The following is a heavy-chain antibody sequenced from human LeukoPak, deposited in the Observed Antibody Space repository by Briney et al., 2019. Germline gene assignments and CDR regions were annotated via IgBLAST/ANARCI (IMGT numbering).Heavy chain of an antibody. CDR2: IYYSGST. D-gene: IGHD3-9*01. CDR1: GGSISSSSYY. CDR3: ARRYYDILTGYYDLDY. Sequence: SETLSLTCTVSGGSISSSSYYWGWIRQPPGKGLEWIGSIYYSGSTYYNPSLKGRVTISVDTPKNQFSLKLSSVTAADTAVYYCARRYYDILTGYYDLDYWGQGTLVTVSS. V-gene: IGHV4-39*07. J-gene: IGHJ4*02.